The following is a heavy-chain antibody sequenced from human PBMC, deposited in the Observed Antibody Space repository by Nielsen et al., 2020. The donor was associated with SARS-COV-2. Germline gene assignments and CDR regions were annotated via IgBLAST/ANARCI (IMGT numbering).Heavy chain of an antibody. CDR2: INHRGRT. D-gene: IGHD1-14*01. V-gene: IGHV4-34*01. CDR1: GWSFSGYF. Sequence: SETLSLTCAVYGWSFSGYFWNWIRQPPGKGLEWIGEINHRGRTNYNPSLKSRVTISVDTSKNQFSLRLTSVTAADTAVYYCARDHPSITNWGQGTLATVSS. CDR3: ARDHPSITN. J-gene: IGHJ4*02.